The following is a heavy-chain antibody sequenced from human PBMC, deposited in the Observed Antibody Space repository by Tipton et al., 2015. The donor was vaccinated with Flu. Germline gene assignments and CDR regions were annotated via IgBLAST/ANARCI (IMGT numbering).Heavy chain of an antibody. V-gene: IGHV3-21*01. CDR3: ARERIAVAASYGMDV. D-gene: IGHD6-19*01. CDR2: ISSSGSYI. Sequence: SLRLSCAASGFTFSDYYINWVRQAPGKGLEWVSSISSSGSYIYYADSVKGRFTISRDNARNSVFLQMNSLRGEDTAVYYCARERIAVAASYGMDVWGQGTTVSVSS. J-gene: IGHJ6*02. CDR1: GFTFSDYY.